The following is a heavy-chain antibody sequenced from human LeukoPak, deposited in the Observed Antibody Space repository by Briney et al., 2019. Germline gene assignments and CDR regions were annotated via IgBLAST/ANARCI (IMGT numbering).Heavy chain of an antibody. CDR2: IYYRGTT. CDR1: GDSIDSYY. D-gene: IGHD5-12*01. V-gene: IGHV4-59*12. CDR3: ARLPRYGGYDHFDY. Sequence: PSETLSLTCTVSGDSIDSYYWSWIRQPPGKGLEWIGYIYYRGTTSYNPFLKSRVTISVDTSKNQFSLKLNSVTAAVTAVYYCARLPRYGGYDHFDYWGQGILVIVSS. J-gene: IGHJ4*02.